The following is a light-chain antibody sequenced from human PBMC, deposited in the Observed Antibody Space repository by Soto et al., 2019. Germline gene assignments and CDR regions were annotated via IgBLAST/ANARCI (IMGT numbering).Light chain of an antibody. CDR3: QQYGSSPYT. Sequence: EIVLTQSPGTLSLSPGERATLSCRASQSVSSHYLAWYQQKPGQAPRLLIYAASSRATGIPDRFSGSGSGTDFTLTISRLEPEDFAVYYCQQYGSSPYTFGQGTKLEIK. CDR1: QSVSSHY. V-gene: IGKV3-20*01. J-gene: IGKJ2*01. CDR2: AAS.